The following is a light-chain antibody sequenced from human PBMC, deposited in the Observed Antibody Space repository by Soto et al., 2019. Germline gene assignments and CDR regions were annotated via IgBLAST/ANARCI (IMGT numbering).Light chain of an antibody. V-gene: IGKV1-33*01. CDR3: QQYDGGSGLT. J-gene: IGKJ4*01. CDR2: DAS. Sequence: DIQMTQSPSSLSASVGDRVTITCQASQDISNYLNWYQQKPGKAPKLLIYDASNLETGVPSRFSGSGSGTDFTFTISSRQPEDSATYYWQQYDGGSGLTFGGGTQVEIK. CDR1: QDISNY.